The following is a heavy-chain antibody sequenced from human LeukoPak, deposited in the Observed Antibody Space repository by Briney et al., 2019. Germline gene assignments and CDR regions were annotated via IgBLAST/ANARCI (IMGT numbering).Heavy chain of an antibody. CDR3: ARDGEMATTESRGFDP. CDR1: GYTFTSYY. CDR2: INPSGGST. Sequence: ASVKVSCKASGYTFTSYYMHWVRQAPGQGLEWMGIINPSGGSTSYAQKFQGRVTMTRDTSTSTVYMELSSLRSEDTAVYYCARDGEMATTESRGFDPWGQGTLVTVSP. J-gene: IGHJ5*02. V-gene: IGHV1-46*01. D-gene: IGHD5-24*01.